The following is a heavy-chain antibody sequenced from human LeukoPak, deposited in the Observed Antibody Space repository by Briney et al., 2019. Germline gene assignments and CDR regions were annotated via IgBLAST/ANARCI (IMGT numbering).Heavy chain of an antibody. V-gene: IGHV3-23*01. CDR2: ISGSGGST. D-gene: IGHD6-6*01. Sequence: GGSLRLSCAASGFTFSSYAMSWVRQAPGKGLEWVSAISGSGGSTYYADSVKGRFTISRDNSKNTLYLQMNSLRAEDPPVYYCASSSSPDNPFDYWGQGTLVTVSS. CDR1: GFTFSSYA. J-gene: IGHJ4*02. CDR3: ASSSSPDNPFDY.